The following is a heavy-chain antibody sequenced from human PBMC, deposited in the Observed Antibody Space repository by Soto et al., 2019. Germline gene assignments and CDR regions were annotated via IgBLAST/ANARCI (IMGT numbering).Heavy chain of an antibody. Sequence: SETLSLTCTVSGGSISSYYWSWIRQPPGKGLEWIGYIYYSGSTNYNPSLKSRVTISVDTSKNQFSLKLSSVTAADTAVYYCARDIWDYFDYWGQGTLVTVSS. CDR1: GGSISSYY. J-gene: IGHJ4*02. D-gene: IGHD1-26*01. V-gene: IGHV4-59*01. CDR2: IYYSGST. CDR3: ARDIWDYFDY.